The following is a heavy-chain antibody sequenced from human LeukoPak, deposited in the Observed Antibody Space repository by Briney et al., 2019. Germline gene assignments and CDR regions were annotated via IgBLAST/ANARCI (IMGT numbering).Heavy chain of an antibody. CDR1: GYTFTSYD. CDR2: MNPNSGNT. V-gene: IGHV1-8*03. CDR3: ARARGGVVVVAASKSYYYYYMDV. J-gene: IGHJ6*03. Sequence: ASVKVSCKASGYTFTSYDINWVRQATGQGPEWMGWMNPNSGNTGYAQKFQGRVTITRNTSISTAYMELSSMRSEDTAVYYCARARGGVVVVAASKSYYYYYMDVWGKGTTVTVSS. D-gene: IGHD2-15*01.